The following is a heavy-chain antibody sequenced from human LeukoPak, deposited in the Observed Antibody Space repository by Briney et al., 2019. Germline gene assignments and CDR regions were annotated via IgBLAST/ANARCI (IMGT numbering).Heavy chain of an antibody. D-gene: IGHD6-19*01. J-gene: IGHJ4*02. CDR2: ISGNGNDK. CDR3: ANSQSSVAGILGC. CDR1: GFTFSDYY. Sequence: GGSLRLSRAASGFTFSDYYMTWIRQAPGKGLEWVLYISGNGNDKYYADSVKGRFTISRDNAKNSLYLQMNSLRVEDTAVYYCANSQSSVAGILGCWGQGTLVTVSS. V-gene: IGHV3-11*04.